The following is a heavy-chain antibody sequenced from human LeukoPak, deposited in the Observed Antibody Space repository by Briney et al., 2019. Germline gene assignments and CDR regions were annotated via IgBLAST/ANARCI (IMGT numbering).Heavy chain of an antibody. CDR3: ARAGYDSSGDAFDI. CDR1: GFTFSSYS. CDR2: ISSSSSYI. V-gene: IGHV3-21*01. J-gene: IGHJ3*02. D-gene: IGHD3-22*01. Sequence: GGSLRLSCAASGFTFSSYSMNWVRQAPGKGLEWVSSISSSSSYIYYADSVKGRFTISRDNTKNSLYLQMNSLRAEDTAVYYCARAGYDSSGDAFDIWGQGTMVTVSS.